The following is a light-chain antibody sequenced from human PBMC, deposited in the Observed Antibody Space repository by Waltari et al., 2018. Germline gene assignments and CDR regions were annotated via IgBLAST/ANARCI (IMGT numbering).Light chain of an antibody. CDR3: NSRDSSGNSYV. CDR2: GKN. J-gene: IGLJ1*01. Sequence: SSELTQDPAVSVALGQTVRITCQGDSLSSYYASWYQQKPGPAPVLVSYGKNNRPSGIPDRFSGSSSGNTASLTITGAQAEDEADYYCNSRDSSGNSYVFGTGTKVTVL. CDR1: SLSSYY. V-gene: IGLV3-19*01.